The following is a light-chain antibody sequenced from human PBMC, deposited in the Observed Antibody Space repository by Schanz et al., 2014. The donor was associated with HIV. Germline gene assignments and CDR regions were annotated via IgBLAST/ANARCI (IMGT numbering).Light chain of an antibody. CDR2: DND. V-gene: IGLV1-47*01. Sequence: QSVLTQPPSASGTPGQRVTISCTGSSSNIGAGYDVHWYQQLPGKAPKLLIYDNDKRPSGVPDRFSGSKSGTSASLAISGLRSEDEADYYCAAWDGSLSGWMFGGGTKLTVL. J-gene: IGLJ3*02. CDR1: SSNIGAGYD. CDR3: AAWDGSLSGWM.